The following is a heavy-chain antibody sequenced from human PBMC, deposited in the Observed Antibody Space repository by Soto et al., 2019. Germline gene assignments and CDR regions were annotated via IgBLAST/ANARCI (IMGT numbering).Heavy chain of an antibody. Sequence: QVQLVQSGAEVRKPGSSVKESCVASGGTFSTSAMNWVRQAPGQGLEWVGDIIPVFGTPTYAQSLQGRVTITVDVSTTPACMALTRVRPEDTAVYYCDTQLTGDLDFCGKGTLVIVSS. D-gene: IGHD7-27*01. CDR1: GGTFSTSA. V-gene: IGHV1-69*13. CDR2: IIPVFGTP. J-gene: IGHJ4*02. CDR3: DTQLTGDLDF.